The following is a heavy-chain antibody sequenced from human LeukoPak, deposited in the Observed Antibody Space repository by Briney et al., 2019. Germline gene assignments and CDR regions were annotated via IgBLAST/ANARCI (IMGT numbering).Heavy chain of an antibody. Sequence: GGSLRLSCAASGFTFDDYGISWVRQVPGKGLEWVSGINWNGGRTGYADSVKGRFTISRDNAKNSLYLQMNSLRAEDTAVYYCAELGITLIGGVWGKGTTVTISS. CDR2: INWNGGRT. D-gene: IGHD3-10*02. V-gene: IGHV3-20*04. CDR1: GFTFDDYG. J-gene: IGHJ6*04. CDR3: AELGITLIGGV.